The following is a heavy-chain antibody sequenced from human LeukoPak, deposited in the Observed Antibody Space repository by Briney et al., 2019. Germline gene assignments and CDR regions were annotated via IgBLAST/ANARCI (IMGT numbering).Heavy chain of an antibody. Sequence: PSGTLSLTCAVYGGSFSGYYWSWIRQPPGKGLEWIGEINHSGSTNYNPSLKSRVTISVDTSKNQFSLKLSSVTAADTAVYYCARGRLRQWLAYWGQGTLVTVSS. D-gene: IGHD6-19*01. CDR2: INHSGST. CDR3: ARGRLRQWLAY. J-gene: IGHJ4*02. CDR1: GGSFSGYY. V-gene: IGHV4-34*01.